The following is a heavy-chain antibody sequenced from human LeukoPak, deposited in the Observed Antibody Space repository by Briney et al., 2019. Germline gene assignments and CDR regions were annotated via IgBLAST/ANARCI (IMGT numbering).Heavy chain of an antibody. D-gene: IGHD3-16*01. CDR1: GYTFTDYY. J-gene: IGHJ4*02. V-gene: IGHV1-69-2*01. CDR3: ARDLGGLLPVDH. CDR2: VDPEDDEA. Sequence: ASVKISCKASGYTFTDYYIHWVQQAPGKGLEWMGRVDPEDDEAIYAEKFQGRVTITADTSTDTAYMELSSLRSEDTAVYYCARDLGGLLPVDHWGQGTLVTVSS.